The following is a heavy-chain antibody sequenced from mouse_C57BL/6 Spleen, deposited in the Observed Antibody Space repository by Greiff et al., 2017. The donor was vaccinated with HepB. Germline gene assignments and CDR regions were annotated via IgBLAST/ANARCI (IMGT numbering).Heavy chain of an antibody. CDR3: ASYYYGSSWYFDV. V-gene: IGHV1-80*01. CDR1: GYAFSSYW. Sequence: VQLQQSGAELVKPGASVKISCKASGYAFSSYWMNWVKQRPGKGLEWIGQIYPGDGDTNYNGKFKGKATLTADKSSSKAYMQLSSLTSEDSAVYFCASYYYGSSWYFDVWGTGTTVTVSS. J-gene: IGHJ1*03. D-gene: IGHD1-1*01. CDR2: IYPGDGDT.